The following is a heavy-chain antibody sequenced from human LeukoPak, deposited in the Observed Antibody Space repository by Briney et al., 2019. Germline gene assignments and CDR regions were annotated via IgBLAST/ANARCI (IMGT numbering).Heavy chain of an antibody. D-gene: IGHD3-3*01. Sequence: KPSETLSLTCAVYGGSFSGYYWSWIRQPPGKGLEWIGEINHSGSTNYNPSLKSRVTISVDTSKNQFSLKLSSVTAADTAVYYCARGRVTIFGVVTLFDHWGQGTLVTVSS. CDR2: INHSGST. V-gene: IGHV4-34*01. CDR1: GGSFSGYY. CDR3: ARGRVTIFGVVTLFDH. J-gene: IGHJ4*02.